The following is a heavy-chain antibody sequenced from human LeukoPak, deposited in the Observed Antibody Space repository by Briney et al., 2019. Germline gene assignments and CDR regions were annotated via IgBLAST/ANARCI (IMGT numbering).Heavy chain of an antibody. CDR2: IIPIFGTA. CDR3: ARDPRIVGPLYDILTGPSGWFDP. CDR1: GGTFSSYA. V-gene: IGHV1-69*13. Sequence: GASVKVSCKASGGTFSSYAISWVRQAPGQGLEWMGGIIPIFGTANYVQKFQGRVTITADESTSTAYMELSSLRSEDTAVYYCARDPRIVGPLYDILTGPSGWFDPWGQGTLVTVSS. D-gene: IGHD3-9*01. J-gene: IGHJ5*02.